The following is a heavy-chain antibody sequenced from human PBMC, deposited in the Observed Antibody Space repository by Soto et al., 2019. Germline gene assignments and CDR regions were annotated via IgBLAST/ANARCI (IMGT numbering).Heavy chain of an antibody. CDR3: VRDNSGFDY. CDR2: IYPNGGTT. CDR1: GYTFTNNY. Sequence: QVQLVQSGTEVKKPGASVKLSCKTSGYTFTNNYMHWVRQAPGQGLEWMGMIYPNGGTTDYAQKFPGRVTMTSDTSTTTVYMELSSLTADDRAVYYCVRDNSGFDYWGQGTVVTVSS. J-gene: IGHJ4*02. D-gene: IGHD6-13*01. V-gene: IGHV1-46*03.